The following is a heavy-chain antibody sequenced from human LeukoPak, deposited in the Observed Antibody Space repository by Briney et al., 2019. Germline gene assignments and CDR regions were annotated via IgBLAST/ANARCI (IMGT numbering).Heavy chain of an antibody. D-gene: IGHD6-13*01. V-gene: IGHV3-21*01. CDR1: GXTFSSYA. J-gene: IGHJ5*02. CDR2: ISSSSSYI. Sequence: GSLLLSCAASGXTFSSYAMNWVRQAPGKGVEWVSSISSSSSYIYYADSVKGRFTISRDNAKNSLYLQMNSLRAEDTAVYYCAKESSSNWFDPWGQGTLVTVSS. CDR3: AKESSSNWFDP.